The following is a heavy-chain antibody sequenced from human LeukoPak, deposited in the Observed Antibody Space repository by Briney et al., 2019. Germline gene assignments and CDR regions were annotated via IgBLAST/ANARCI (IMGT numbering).Heavy chain of an antibody. CDR1: GYTFTSYG. V-gene: IGHV1-18*01. J-gene: IGHJ5*02. Sequence: ASVKVSCTASGYTFTSYGISWVRQAPGQGLEWMGWISAYNGNTNYAQKLQGRVTMTTDTSTSTAYMKLRSLRSDDTAVYYCARSFGCSSTSCYTYNWFDPWGQGTLVTVSS. CDR2: ISAYNGNT. CDR3: ARSFGCSSTSCYTYNWFDP. D-gene: IGHD2-2*02.